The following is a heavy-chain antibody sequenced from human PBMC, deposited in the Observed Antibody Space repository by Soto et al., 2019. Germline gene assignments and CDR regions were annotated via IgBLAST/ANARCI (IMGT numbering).Heavy chain of an antibody. CDR2: IYHSGST. CDR3: ARTDSSGYYEGAYYFDY. V-gene: IGHV4-38-2*01. D-gene: IGHD3-22*01. Sequence: SETLSLTCAVSGYSTSSGYYWGWIRQPPGKGLEWIGSIYHSGSTYYNPSLKSRVTISVDTSKNQFSLKLSSVTAADTAVYYCARTDSSGYYEGAYYFDYWGQGTLVTVSS. CDR1: GYSTSSGYY. J-gene: IGHJ4*02.